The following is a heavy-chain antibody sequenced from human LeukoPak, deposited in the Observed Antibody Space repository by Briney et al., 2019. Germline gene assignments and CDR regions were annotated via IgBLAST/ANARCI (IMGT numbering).Heavy chain of an antibody. CDR2: IYYSGST. CDR3: ATLLTSGSYYAPNAFDI. V-gene: IGHV4-39*01. CDR1: GGSISSSSYY. D-gene: IGHD1-26*01. J-gene: IGHJ3*02. Sequence: SETLSLTCTVSGGSISSSSYYWGWIRQPPGKGLEWIGSIYYSGSTCYNPSLKSRVTISVDTSKNQFSLKLSSVTAADTAVYYCATLLTSGSYYAPNAFDIWGQGTMVTVSS.